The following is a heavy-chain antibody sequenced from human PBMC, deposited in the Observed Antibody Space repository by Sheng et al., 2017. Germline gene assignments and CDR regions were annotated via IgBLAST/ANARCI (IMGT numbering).Heavy chain of an antibody. J-gene: IGHJ3*02. V-gene: IGHV3-53*04. CDR1: GFTVSSNY. CDR2: IYSGGST. D-gene: IGHD5-12*01. CDR3: ARDRRDGYNYKAFDI. Sequence: EVQLVGSGGGLVQPGGSLRLSCAASGFTVSSNYMSWVRQAPGKGLEWVSVIYSGGSTYYADSVKGRFTISRHNSKNTLYLQMNSLRAEDTAVYYCARDRRDGYNYKAFDIWGQGTMVTVSS.